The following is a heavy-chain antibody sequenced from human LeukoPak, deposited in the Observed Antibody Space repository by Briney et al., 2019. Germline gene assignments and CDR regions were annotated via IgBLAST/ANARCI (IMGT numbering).Heavy chain of an antibody. CDR3: AAFYDSSGYAIDPYYYYYMDV. J-gene: IGHJ6*03. CDR1: GVSISSYY. CDR2: IYYSGST. V-gene: IGHV4-59*01. Sequence: SETLSLTCTVSGVSISSYYWSWIRQPPGKGLEWIGYIYYSGSTNYNPSLKSRVTISVDTSKNQFSLKLSSVTAADTAVYYCAAFYDSSGYAIDPYYYYYMDVWGKGTTVTVSS. D-gene: IGHD3-22*01.